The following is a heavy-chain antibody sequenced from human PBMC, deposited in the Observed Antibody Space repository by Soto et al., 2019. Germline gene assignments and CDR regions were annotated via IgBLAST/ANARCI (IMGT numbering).Heavy chain of an antibody. CDR1: GFTFSSYG. CDR2: IWYDGRNK. V-gene: IGHV3-33*08. J-gene: IGHJ6*02. CDR3: ARGMVSPKRGRYSYYGMDV. Sequence: QVQLVESGGGVVQPGRSLRLSCAASGFTFSSYGMHWVRQAPGKGLEWVAVIWYDGRNKYYADSVKGRFTISRDNSKNTLYLQMNRLRAEDTVVYYCARGMVSPKRGRYSYYGMDVLGQGTTVTVSS. D-gene: IGHD2-8*01.